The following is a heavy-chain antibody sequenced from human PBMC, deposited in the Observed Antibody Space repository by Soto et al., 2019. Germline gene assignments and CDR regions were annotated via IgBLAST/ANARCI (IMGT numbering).Heavy chain of an antibody. Sequence: GGSLRLSCAASGFTFSSYGMHWVRQAPGKGLEWVAVISYNGSNKYYADSVKGRFTISRDNSKNTLYLQMNSLRAEDTAVYYCAKGHSSSWYGSDYWGQGTLVTVSS. CDR3: AKGHSSSWYGSDY. V-gene: IGHV3-30*18. CDR1: GFTFSSYG. D-gene: IGHD6-13*01. J-gene: IGHJ4*02. CDR2: ISYNGSNK.